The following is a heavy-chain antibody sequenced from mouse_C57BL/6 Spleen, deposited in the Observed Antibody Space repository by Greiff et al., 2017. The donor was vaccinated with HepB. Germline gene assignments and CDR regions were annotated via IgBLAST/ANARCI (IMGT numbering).Heavy chain of an antibody. D-gene: IGHD1-1*01. CDR2: IDPENGDT. CDR3: TSAYYYGSSSYAMDY. J-gene: IGHJ4*01. Sequence: VQLKESGAELVRPGASVKLSCTASGFNIKDDYMHWVKQRPEQGLEWIGWIDPENGDTEYASKFQGKATITADTSSNTAYLQLSSLTSEDTAVYYGTSAYYYGSSSYAMDYWGQGTSVTVSS. V-gene: IGHV14-4*01. CDR1: GFNIKDDY.